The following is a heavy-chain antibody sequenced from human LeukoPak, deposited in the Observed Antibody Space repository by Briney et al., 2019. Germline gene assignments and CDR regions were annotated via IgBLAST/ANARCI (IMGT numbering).Heavy chain of an antibody. J-gene: IGHJ4*02. CDR2: IIPIFGTA. CDR1: EGPLTSYA. D-gene: IGHD2-2*01. CDR3: ASRESIVVVPAAIPPDY. Sequence: SVKVSCKASEGPLTSYAITGGRRAPGQGLEWLGGIIPIFGTANYAQKFQGRVTITTDESTSTAYMELSSLRSEDTAVYYCASRESIVVVPAAIPPDYWGQGTLVTVSS. V-gene: IGHV1-69*05.